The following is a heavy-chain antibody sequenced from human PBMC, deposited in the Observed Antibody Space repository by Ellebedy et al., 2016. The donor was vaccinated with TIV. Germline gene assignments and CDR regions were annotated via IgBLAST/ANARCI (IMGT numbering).Heavy chain of an antibody. D-gene: IGHD1-14*01. CDR1: GYAFSTYA. V-gene: IGHV1-3*01. J-gene: IGHJ6*02. CDR3: AKDTTTAVIIMDV. CDR2: INACNGDT. Sequence: AASVKVSCKASGYAFSTYAMHWVRQAPGQRLEWMGWINACNGDTIYSQKFQGRITITRDTSASAAYMELSGLTSEDTAVYYCAKDTTTAVIIMDVWGQGTTVTVSS.